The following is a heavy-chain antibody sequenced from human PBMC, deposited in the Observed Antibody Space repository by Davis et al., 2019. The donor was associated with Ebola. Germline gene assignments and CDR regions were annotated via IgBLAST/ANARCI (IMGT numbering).Heavy chain of an antibody. D-gene: IGHD1-26*01. V-gene: IGHV3-69-1*01. CDR2: IIGSGYR. CDR3: ARDVGDAYSGSEY. Sequence: GESLKISCAASGFRFSDYNMSWIRQAPGKGLEWLSCIIGSGYRYYADSVKGRFTITRDKANNLLYLQMNSLRVDDTAVYDCARDVGDAYSGSEYWGQGTLVTDSS. J-gene: IGHJ4*02. CDR1: GFRFSDYN.